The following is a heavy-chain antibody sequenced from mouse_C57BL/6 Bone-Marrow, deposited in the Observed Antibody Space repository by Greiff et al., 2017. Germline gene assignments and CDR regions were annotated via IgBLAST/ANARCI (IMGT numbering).Heavy chain of an antibody. D-gene: IGHD2-4*01. CDR3: ARDYDYDDWYFDV. CDR2: IDPSDSYT. Sequence: VQLQQPGAELVRPGTSVKLSCKASGYTFTSYWMHWVKQRPGQGLEWIGVIDPSDSYTNYNQKFKGKATLTVDTSSSTAYMQLSSLTSEDSAVYYCARDYDYDDWYFDVWCTGTTVTVSS. V-gene: IGHV1-59*01. J-gene: IGHJ1*03. CDR1: GYTFTSYW.